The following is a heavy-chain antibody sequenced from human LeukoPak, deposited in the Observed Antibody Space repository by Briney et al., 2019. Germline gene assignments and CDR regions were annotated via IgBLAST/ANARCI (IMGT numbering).Heavy chain of an antibody. CDR2: INHSGST. CDR3: AARDVLTGLHDY. CDR1: GGSIGSGGYY. D-gene: IGHD3-9*01. J-gene: IGHJ4*02. Sequence: SQTLSLTCAVSGGSIGSGGYYWGWIRQPPGKGLEWIGEINHSGSTNYNPSLKSRVTISVDTSKSQFSLKLSSVTAADTAVYYCAARDVLTGLHDYWGQGTLVTVSS. V-gene: IGHV4-30-2*01.